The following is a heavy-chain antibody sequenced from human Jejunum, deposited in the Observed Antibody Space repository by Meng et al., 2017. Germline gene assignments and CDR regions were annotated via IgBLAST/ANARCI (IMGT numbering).Heavy chain of an antibody. V-gene: IGHV3-23*01. Sequence: GGSLRLSCAASGFTFSRYAMSWVRQAPGKGLEWVSVISGSGGITYYAESVKGRFIISRDNYENVLYIQMSSLRGEDTALYFCAKVTDASGTYYTSAFDVWGQGTLVTVSS. CDR3: AKVTDASGTYYTSAFDV. J-gene: IGHJ3*01. D-gene: IGHD3-10*01. CDR1: GFTFSRYA. CDR2: ISGSGGIT.